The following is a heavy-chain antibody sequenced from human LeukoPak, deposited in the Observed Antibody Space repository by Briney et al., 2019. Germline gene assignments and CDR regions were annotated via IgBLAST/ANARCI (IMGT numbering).Heavy chain of an antibody. D-gene: IGHD6-19*01. V-gene: IGHV3-48*01. CDR1: GFTLSSYS. CDR3: ARDVEQWLVRVYYFDY. Sequence: GGSLRLSCATAGFTLSSYSMNWVRQAPGKGLEWVSYISSGSTTIYYADSVKGRFTISRDNAKNSLYLQMNSLRAEDTAVYYCARDVEQWLVRVYYFDYWGQGTLVTVSS. CDR2: ISSGSTTI. J-gene: IGHJ4*02.